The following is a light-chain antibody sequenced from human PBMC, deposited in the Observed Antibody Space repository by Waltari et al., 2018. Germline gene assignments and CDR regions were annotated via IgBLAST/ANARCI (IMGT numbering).Light chain of an antibody. Sequence: QSVLTQPPSVSGAPGQRVIISCAGSGSNVGAGYDVQWYQQLPGRAPTLLIKRNTNRPSGVPDRFSGSKAGASASLAITGLQAEDEADYYCQSYDSNVGGSVFGAGTKVSVL. CDR2: RNT. J-gene: IGLJ1*01. V-gene: IGLV1-40*01. CDR1: GSNVGAGYD. CDR3: QSYDSNVGGSV.